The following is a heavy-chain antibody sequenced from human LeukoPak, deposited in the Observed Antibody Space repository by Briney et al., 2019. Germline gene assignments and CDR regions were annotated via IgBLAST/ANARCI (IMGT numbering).Heavy chain of an antibody. Sequence: ESGPTLVKPTQTLTVTCTFSGFSLNTSGVGVGWIRQPPGKALEWLALIYWDDDQRYNPSLNNRLTVTKDTSRNQVVLTMTNMDPLDTATYYCAHRRQYSNYCFDYWGQGTLVTVSS. D-gene: IGHD4-11*01. CDR2: IYWDDDQ. CDR1: GFSLNTSGVG. CDR3: AHRRQYSNYCFDY. V-gene: IGHV2-5*02. J-gene: IGHJ4*02.